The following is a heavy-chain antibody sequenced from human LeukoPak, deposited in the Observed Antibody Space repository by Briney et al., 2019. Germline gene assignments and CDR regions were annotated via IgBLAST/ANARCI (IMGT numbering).Heavy chain of an antibody. D-gene: IGHD5-18*01. CDR3: VADTPVFAPYDFDY. CDR2: IKSKPNGEAA. Sequence: KTGGSLRLSCAASGFTFIHAWMNWVRQAPGQGLEWVGRIKSKPNGEAADYVAPVKGRFTISRDDSKNTLYLQMNSLKTEDTAVYYCVADTPVFAPYDFDYWAGEPWSPSPQ. V-gene: IGHV3-15*01. J-gene: IGHJ4*02. CDR1: GFTFIHAW.